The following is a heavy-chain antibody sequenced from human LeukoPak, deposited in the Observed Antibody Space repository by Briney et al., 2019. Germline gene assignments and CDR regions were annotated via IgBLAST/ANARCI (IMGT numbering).Heavy chain of an antibody. V-gene: IGHV3-74*01. D-gene: IGHD6-6*01. Sequence: PGGSLRLSCTASGFCFSGHWMHWARQLPGKGLVWVSRISPTGSTTSYADSVKGRFTVSRDNAKNTLYLQVNNLRAEDTAVYYCARGPNSNWSGLDFWGQGTLLTVSS. CDR3: ARGPNSNWSGLDF. CDR2: ISPTGSTT. J-gene: IGHJ4*02. CDR1: GFCFSGHW.